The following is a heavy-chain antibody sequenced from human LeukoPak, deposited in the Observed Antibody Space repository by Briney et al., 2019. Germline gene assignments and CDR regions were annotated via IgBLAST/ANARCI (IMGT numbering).Heavy chain of an antibody. CDR3: ARTQTYYYDSSGQYYFDY. V-gene: IGHV4-38-2*02. CDR2: IYHSGST. D-gene: IGHD3-22*01. Sequence: SETLSLTCTVSGYSISSGYYWGWIRQPPGKGLEWIGSIYHSGSTYYNPSLKSRVTISVDTSKNQFSLKLSSVTAADTAVYYCARTQTYYYDSSGQYYFDYWGQGTLVTVSS. J-gene: IGHJ4*02. CDR1: GYSISSGYY.